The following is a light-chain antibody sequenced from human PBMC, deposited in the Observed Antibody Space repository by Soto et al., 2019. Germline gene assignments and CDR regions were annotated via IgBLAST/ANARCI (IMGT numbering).Light chain of an antibody. V-gene: IGKV3-15*01. CDR3: QQYNNWPLWT. CDR2: GAS. J-gene: IGKJ1*01. CDR1: QSVSSN. Sequence: EIVMTQSPATLSVSPGERATLSCRASQSVSSNLAWYQQKPGQAPRLLIYGASTRATGIPARFSGSGSGTECTLTISSLQSEDFAVYYCQQYNNWPLWTFGQGTKVEI.